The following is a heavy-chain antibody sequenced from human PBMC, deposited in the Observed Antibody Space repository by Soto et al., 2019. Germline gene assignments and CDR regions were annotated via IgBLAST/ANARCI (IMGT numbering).Heavy chain of an antibody. D-gene: IGHD3-3*01. V-gene: IGHV1-18*01. CDR1: GYTSSHFG. CDR2: INFYNADA. J-gene: IGHJ4*02. CDR3: AQDYDFTFDY. Sequence: QVHLVQSGGEVKMPGASVKVSCKAFGYTSSHFGISWVRQAPGQGLEWVGWINFYNADANYGPNFQDRVTMTTDTSTSTAYMDMRCLRSDDTAVYYCAQDYDFTFDYWGQGTLITVAS.